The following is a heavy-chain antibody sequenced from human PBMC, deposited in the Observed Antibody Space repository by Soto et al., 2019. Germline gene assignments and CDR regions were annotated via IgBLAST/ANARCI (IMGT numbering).Heavy chain of an antibody. CDR1: GFTFSSYW. V-gene: IGHV3-7*04. CDR3: ARATGADKEDY. Sequence: EVQLVESGGGLVQPGGSLRLSCAASGFTFSSYWMSWVRQAPGKGLEWVANINEDGSEKYYVDSVKGRFTISSGNAKNSLYLKMNSLRAEDSAVYYCARATGADKEDYWGQGTLVTVSS. CDR2: INEDGSEK. J-gene: IGHJ4*02. D-gene: IGHD4-17*01.